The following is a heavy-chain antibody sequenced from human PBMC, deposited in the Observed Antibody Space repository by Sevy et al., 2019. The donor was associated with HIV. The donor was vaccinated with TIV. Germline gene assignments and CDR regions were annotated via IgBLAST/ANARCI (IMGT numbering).Heavy chain of an antibody. CDR1: GFTFSSYS. J-gene: IGHJ3*02. CDR3: ARAASVTNAFDI. Sequence: GGSLRLSCAASGFTFSSYSMNWVRQAPGKGLEWVSYISSSSSTIYYADSVKGRFTISRDNAKNSLYLQMNRLRDEDTAVYYCARAASVTNAFDIWGQGTMVTVSS. V-gene: IGHV3-48*02. CDR2: ISSSSSTI.